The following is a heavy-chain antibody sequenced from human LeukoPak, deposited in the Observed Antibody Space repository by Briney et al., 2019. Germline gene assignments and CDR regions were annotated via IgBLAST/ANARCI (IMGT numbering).Heavy chain of an antibody. J-gene: IGHJ5*02. V-gene: IGHV6-1*01. Sequence: SQTLSLTCAISGDTVSTNSAAWNWIRRSPSRGLEWLGRTYYNSKWNNDYAVSVKSRITINPDTSKNQFSLQLNSVTPEDTAVYYCARSKTGTDSNWFDPWGQGTLVTVSS. CDR2: TYYNSKWNN. D-gene: IGHD1-1*01. CDR3: ARSKTGTDSNWFDP. CDR1: GDTVSTNSAA.